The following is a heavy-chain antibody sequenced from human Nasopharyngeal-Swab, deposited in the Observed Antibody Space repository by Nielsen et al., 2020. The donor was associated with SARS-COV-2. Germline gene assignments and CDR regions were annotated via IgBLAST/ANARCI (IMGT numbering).Heavy chain of an antibody. CDR3: ASGYSYGLDAFNI. Sequence: ASVKVSCKVSGYTLTELSMHWVRQAPGKGLEWMGGFDPEDGETIYAQKLQGRVTMTTDTSTSTAYMELRSLRSDDTAVYYCASGYSYGLDAFNIWGQGTMVTVSS. D-gene: IGHD5-18*01. J-gene: IGHJ3*02. CDR1: GYTLTELS. V-gene: IGHV1-24*01. CDR2: FDPEDGET.